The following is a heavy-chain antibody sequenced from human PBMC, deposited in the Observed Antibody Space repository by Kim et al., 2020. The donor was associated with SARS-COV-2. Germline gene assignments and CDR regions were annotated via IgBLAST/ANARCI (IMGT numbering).Heavy chain of an antibody. V-gene: IGHV4-39*01. CDR2: FYYSGST. D-gene: IGHD1-20*01. J-gene: IGHJ4*02. CDR3: ARQDGMAHFDY. CDR1: GDSISSSSYS. Sequence: SETLSLICIVSGDSISSSSYSWGWIRQPPGKGLDWIGTFYYSGSTYYNPSLKSRVTISVDTSKNQFSLKVNSATAADTAVYYCARQDGMAHFDYWGQGT.